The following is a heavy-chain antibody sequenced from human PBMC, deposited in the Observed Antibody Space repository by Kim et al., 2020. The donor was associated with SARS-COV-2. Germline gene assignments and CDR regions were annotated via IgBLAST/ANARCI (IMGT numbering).Heavy chain of an antibody. D-gene: IGHD6-13*01. CDR2: ISAYNGNT. CDR1: GYTFTSYG. Sequence: ASVKVSCKASGYTFTSYGISWVRQAPGQGLEWMGWISAYNGNTNYAQKLQGRVTMTTDTSTSTAYMELRSLRSDDTAVYYCASYTMGPYSSSWTPLDYWGQGTLVTVSS. V-gene: IGHV1-18*01. CDR3: ASYTMGPYSSSWTPLDY. J-gene: IGHJ4*02.